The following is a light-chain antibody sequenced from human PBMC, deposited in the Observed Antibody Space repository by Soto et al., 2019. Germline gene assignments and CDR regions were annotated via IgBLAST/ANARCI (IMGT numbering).Light chain of an antibody. CDR1: SSDVGGYDY. J-gene: IGLJ1*01. V-gene: IGLV2-14*01. Sequence: QSALTQPASVSGSPGQSIAISCTGTSSDVGGYDYVSWYQQHPDKAPKLMIYEVTKRPSGVSNRFSGSKSDNTASLTISGLQAEDEADYYCTSYTSSGTHVFGSGTKLT. CDR2: EVT. CDR3: TSYTSSGTHV.